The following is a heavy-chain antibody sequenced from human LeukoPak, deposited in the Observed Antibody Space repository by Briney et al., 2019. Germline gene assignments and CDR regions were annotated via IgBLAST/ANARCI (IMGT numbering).Heavy chain of an antibody. CDR3: ARDHYGGNSDY. CDR2: IYYSGST. J-gene: IGHJ4*02. Sequence: SETLSLTCTVSGGSISSYYWSWIRQPPGEGLEWIGYIYYSGSTNYNPSLKSRFTISVKTSKNQFSLKLSSVTAADTAVYYCARDHYGGNSDYWGQGTLVTVSS. V-gene: IGHV4-59*01. CDR1: GGSISSYY. D-gene: IGHD4-23*01.